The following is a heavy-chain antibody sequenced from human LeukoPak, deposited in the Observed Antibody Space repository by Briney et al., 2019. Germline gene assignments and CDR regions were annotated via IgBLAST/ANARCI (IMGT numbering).Heavy chain of an antibody. V-gene: IGHV3-21*01. Sequence: GGSLRLSCAASGVTVGTNSMSWVRQAPGKGLEWVSSISSSTSYIYYADSVKGRFTIARDNAKNSLYLQMNSLRAEDTAVYYCARGLYRLYDMDYWGQGTLVTVSS. J-gene: IGHJ4*02. D-gene: IGHD3-22*01. CDR3: ARGLYRLYDMDY. CDR1: GVTVGTNS. CDR2: ISSSTSYI.